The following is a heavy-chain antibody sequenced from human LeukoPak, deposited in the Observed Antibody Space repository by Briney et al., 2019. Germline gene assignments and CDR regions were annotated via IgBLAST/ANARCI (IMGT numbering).Heavy chain of an antibody. CDR3: ASGGYSSSSSYFDY. Sequence: SETLSLNCTVSGGSISSYYWSWIRQPPGKGLEWIGYIYYSGSTNYNPSLKSRVTISVDTSKNQFSLKLSSVTAADTAVYYCASGGYSSSSSYFDYWGQGTLVTVSS. V-gene: IGHV4-59*08. J-gene: IGHJ4*02. D-gene: IGHD6-6*01. CDR2: IYYSGST. CDR1: GGSISSYY.